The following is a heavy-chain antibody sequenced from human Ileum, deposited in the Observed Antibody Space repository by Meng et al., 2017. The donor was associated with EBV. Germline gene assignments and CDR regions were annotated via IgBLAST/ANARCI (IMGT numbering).Heavy chain of an antibody. CDR2: LIAVFDKT. D-gene: IGHD1-14*01. CDR3: ARGRRNEPLFDY. Sequence: QVQLVQSGAEVKKPXSSVKVACKTSGDSFSTQTFSWVRQAPGQGLEWMGGLIAVFDKTKAAPRFQDRVTFTADESTSTAYMELSSLTFDDTAVYFCARGRRNEPLFDYWGQGTLVIVSS. CDR1: GDSFSTQT. V-gene: IGHV1-69*13. J-gene: IGHJ4*02.